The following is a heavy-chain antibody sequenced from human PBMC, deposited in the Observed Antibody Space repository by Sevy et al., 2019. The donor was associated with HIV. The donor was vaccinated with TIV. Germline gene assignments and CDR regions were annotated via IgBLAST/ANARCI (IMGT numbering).Heavy chain of an antibody. Sequence: GGSLRLSCAASGFIFSNYNMKWVRQAPGKGLEWVSSISSNGNDIYYGDSVKGRFTISSDKAKNSLYLQMNSLRAEDTAVYYCARQMELLVLDYWGQGTLVTVSS. CDR2: ISSNGNDI. D-gene: IGHD2-21*02. J-gene: IGHJ4*02. CDR3: ARQMELLVLDY. CDR1: GFIFSNYN. V-gene: IGHV3-21*01.